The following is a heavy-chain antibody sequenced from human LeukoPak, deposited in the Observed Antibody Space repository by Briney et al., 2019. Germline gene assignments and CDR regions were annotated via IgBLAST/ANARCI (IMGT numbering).Heavy chain of an antibody. CDR1: GGSISSGGYY. CDR2: IYYSGST. J-gene: IGHJ4*02. V-gene: IGHV4-31*03. CDR3: ARDKFGGFDY. Sequence: SQTLSLTCTVSGGSISSGGYYWSWIRQHPGKGLEWIGYIYYSGSTYYNPSLKSRVTISVDTSKNQFSLKLSSVTAADTAAYYCARDKFGGFDYWGQGTLVTVSS. D-gene: IGHD3-3*01.